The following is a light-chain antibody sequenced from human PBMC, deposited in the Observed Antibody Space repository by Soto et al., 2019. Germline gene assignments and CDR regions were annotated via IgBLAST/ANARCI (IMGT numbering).Light chain of an antibody. V-gene: IGKV3-20*01. Sequence: EIVLTQSPGTLSVSPGERATLSCRASQTVGSTWLAWYQQKVGQAPRLLVYGASTRATGIPDRFTGSASGTDFTLTISRLEPEDFAVYYCSHYGTSVPYTFGQGTKLEIK. CDR3: SHYGTSVPYT. CDR2: GAS. CDR1: QTVGSTW. J-gene: IGKJ2*01.